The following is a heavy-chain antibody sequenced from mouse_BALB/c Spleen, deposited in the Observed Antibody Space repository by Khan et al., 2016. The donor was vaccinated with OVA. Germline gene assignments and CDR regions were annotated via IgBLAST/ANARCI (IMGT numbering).Heavy chain of an antibody. Sequence: EVELVESGPGLVKPSQSLSLTCTVTGYSINSGYGWNWIRQFPGNKLEWMGYISSSGSTNYNPSLKSRISITRDTSKNQFFLQLNSVTTEDTATYYCARTARIKYWGQGTTLTVSS. CDR1: GYSINSGYG. CDR2: ISSSGST. J-gene: IGHJ2*01. CDR3: ARTARIKY. D-gene: IGHD3-3*01. V-gene: IGHV3-2*02.